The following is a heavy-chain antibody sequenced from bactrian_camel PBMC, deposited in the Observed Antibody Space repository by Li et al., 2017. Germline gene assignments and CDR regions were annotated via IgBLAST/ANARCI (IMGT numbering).Heavy chain of an antibody. D-gene: IGHD5*01. Sequence: HVQLVESGGGSVQAGGSLRLSCAASGLPHASNCMGWFRQRPGKEREGVATLGSSDGSTRYADSVKGRFTISVDNAKNTLYLQMNSLRAGDTAVYYCAAGLFADFGLGLGTQVTV. V-gene: IGHV3S63*01. CDR2: LGSSDGST. CDR1: GLPHASNC. J-gene: IGHJ4*01.